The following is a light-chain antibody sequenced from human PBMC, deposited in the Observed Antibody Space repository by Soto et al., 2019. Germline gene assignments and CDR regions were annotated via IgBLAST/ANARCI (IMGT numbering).Light chain of an antibody. CDR3: EAWDHSRNGSCV. V-gene: IGLV1-44*01. CDR1: SSNIGSNT. J-gene: IGLJ1*01. Sequence: QSVLTQPPSASGTPGQRVTISCSGSSSNIGSNTVNWYQQLPGTAPKLLIYSNNQRPSGVPDRFSGSKSGTSASLAISGRQSEDEADYYCEAWDHSRNGSCVFGTGTKVTGL. CDR2: SNN.